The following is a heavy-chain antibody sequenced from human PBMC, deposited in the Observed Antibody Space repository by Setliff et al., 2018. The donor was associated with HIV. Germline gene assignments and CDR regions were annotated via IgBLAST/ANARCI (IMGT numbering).Heavy chain of an antibody. CDR2: IKSKTDDATS. V-gene: IGHV3-15*01. D-gene: IGHD3-22*01. CDR1: GFTLSNAW. Sequence: GSLRLSCAVSGFTLSNAWMGWVRQAPGKGLEWVAHIKSKTDDATSHYAAPVQGRFTISGDDSKNTLYLQMDSLKTEDTAVYFCARDFSTYYSIDSWGQGTLVTVSS. J-gene: IGHJ4*02. CDR3: ARDFSTYYSIDS.